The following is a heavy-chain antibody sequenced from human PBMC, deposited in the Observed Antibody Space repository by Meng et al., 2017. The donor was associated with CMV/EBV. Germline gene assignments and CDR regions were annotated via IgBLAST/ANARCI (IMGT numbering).Heavy chain of an antibody. CDR1: GFAFSNYG. CDR2: ISYDGSNK. CDR3: AKARDSDGYYYVFDY. V-gene: IGHV3-30*18. D-gene: IGHD3-22*01. Sequence: SGFAFSNYGMHWVRQAPGKGLEWVAVISYDGSNKYYGDSVKGRFTISRDNSKNTLYLQMNSLRAEDTAVYSCAKARDSDGYYYVFDYWGQGTVVTVSS. J-gene: IGHJ4*02.